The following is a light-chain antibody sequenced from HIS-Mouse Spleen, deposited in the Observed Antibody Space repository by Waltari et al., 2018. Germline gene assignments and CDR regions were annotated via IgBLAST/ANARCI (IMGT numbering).Light chain of an antibody. V-gene: IGLV2-23*03. CDR1: ISDVGSYNL. CDR3: CSYAGSSTFVVV. J-gene: IGLJ2*01. Sequence: QSALTQPASVSGSPGQSITISCTVTISDVGSYNLVSWYQQHPGKAPKLMIYEGSKRPSGVSNRFSGSKSGNTASLTISGLQAEDEADYYCCSYAGSSTFVVVFGGGTKLTVL. CDR2: EGS.